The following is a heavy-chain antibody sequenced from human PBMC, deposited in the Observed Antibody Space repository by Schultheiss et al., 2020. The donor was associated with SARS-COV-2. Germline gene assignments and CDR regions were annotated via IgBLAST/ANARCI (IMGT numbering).Heavy chain of an antibody. Sequence: GGSLRLSCKASGGTFSSYAISWVRQAPGQGLEWMGGIIPIFGTANYAQKFQGRVTITADESTSTAYMELRSLRSDDTAVYYCASREVYCSGGSCKGYFQHWGQGTLVTVSS. CDR1: GGTFSSYA. CDR3: ASREVYCSGGSCKGYFQH. D-gene: IGHD2-15*01. J-gene: IGHJ1*01. V-gene: IGHV1-69*01. CDR2: IIPIFGTA.